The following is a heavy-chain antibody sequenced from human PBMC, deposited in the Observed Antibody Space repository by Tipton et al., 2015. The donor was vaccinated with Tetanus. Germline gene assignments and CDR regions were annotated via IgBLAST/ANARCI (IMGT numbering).Heavy chain of an antibody. Sequence: GSLRLSCAASGFIISDKCISWVRQAPGKGLEWVSNICSGSSTYYADSVKGRFTISRDNSKNTVYLQMSSLRVEDTAVYYCAREVGEGFDFWGQGTLVTVSS. CDR2: ICSGSST. D-gene: IGHD3-16*01. V-gene: IGHV3-53*01. CDR1: GFIISDKC. J-gene: IGHJ4*02. CDR3: AREVGEGFDF.